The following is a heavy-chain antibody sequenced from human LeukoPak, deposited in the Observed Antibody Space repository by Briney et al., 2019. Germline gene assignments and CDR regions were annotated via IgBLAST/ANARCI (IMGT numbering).Heavy chain of an antibody. D-gene: IGHD2-15*01. V-gene: IGHV4-31*03. CDR1: GVSIIVGGYY. Sequence: SGTLSLTCTVSGVSIIVGGYYWSSIRQHPGKGLEWIGYIYYSGSTYYNPSLKSRVTISVDTSKNQFSLKLSSVTAADTAVYYCARVSGYCSGGSCYSVLFDYWGQGTLVTVSS. CDR3: ARVSGYCSGGSCYSVLFDY. J-gene: IGHJ4*02. CDR2: IYYSGST.